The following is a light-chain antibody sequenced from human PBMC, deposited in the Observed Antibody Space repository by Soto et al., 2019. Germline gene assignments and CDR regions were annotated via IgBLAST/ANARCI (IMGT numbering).Light chain of an antibody. Sequence: EIVLTQSPGTLSLSPGERATLSCRASQSVSSSYLAWYQQKPGQAPRLLIYGASSRATGISARLSGSGSGTEFTLTISSLQSEDFAVYYCQQYHNWPITFGQGTRLEI. CDR2: GAS. J-gene: IGKJ5*01. CDR3: QQYHNWPIT. V-gene: IGKV3-15*01. CDR1: QSVSSSY.